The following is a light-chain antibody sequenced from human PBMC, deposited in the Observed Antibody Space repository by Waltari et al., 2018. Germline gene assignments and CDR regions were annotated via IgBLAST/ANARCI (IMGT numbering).Light chain of an antibody. CDR3: QHYVTLPAT. J-gene: IGKJ1*01. CDR2: DAS. V-gene: IGKV3-20*01. CDR1: QSVGKS. Sequence: EIVLTQSPGTLSLSPGERATLSCRASQSVGKSLAWYQHKPGQAPRLLIYDASSRATGIPDRFSGSGSVTDFSLTISRLEPEDFSVYYCQHYVTLPATFGQGTKVEV.